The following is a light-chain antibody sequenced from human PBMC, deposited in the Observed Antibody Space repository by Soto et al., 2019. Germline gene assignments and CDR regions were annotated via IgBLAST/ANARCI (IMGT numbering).Light chain of an antibody. CDR2: AAS. J-gene: IGKJ1*01. V-gene: IGKV1-8*01. Sequence: AIRITQSPSSLSASTVDRVTITCRASQGISSYLAWYQQKPGKAPKLLIYAASTLQSGVPSRFSGSGSGTDFTLTISCLQSEDFATYYCQQYYSYPLTFGQGTKVDIK. CDR3: QQYYSYPLT. CDR1: QGISSY.